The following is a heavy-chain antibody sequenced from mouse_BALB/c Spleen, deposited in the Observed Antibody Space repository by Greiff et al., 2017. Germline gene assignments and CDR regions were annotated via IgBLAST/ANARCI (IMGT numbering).Heavy chain of an antibody. CDR3: ARYGLRLRYFDD. J-gene: IGHJ1*01. D-gene: IGHD1-2*01. CDR2: ISYSGST. V-gene: IGHV3-8*02. Sequence: EVMLVESGPSLVKPSQTLSLTCSVTGDSITSGYWNWIRKFPGNKLEYMGYISYSGSTYYNPSLKSRISITRDTSKNQYYLQLNSVTTEDTATYYCARYGLRLRYFDDWGAGTTVTVSS. CDR1: GDSITSGY.